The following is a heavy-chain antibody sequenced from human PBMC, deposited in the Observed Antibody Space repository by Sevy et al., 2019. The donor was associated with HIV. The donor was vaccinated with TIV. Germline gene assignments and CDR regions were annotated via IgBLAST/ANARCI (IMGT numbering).Heavy chain of an antibody. V-gene: IGHV3-48*01. CDR3: ARGRRAPRVGYCSGGSCYDDDY. J-gene: IGHJ4*02. D-gene: IGHD2-15*01. CDR2: ISSSSSTI. CDR1: GFTFSSYS. Sequence: GGSLRLSCAASGFTFSSYSMNWVRQAPGKGLEWVSYISSSSSTIYYADSVKGRFTISRDNAKNSLYLQMNSLRAEDTAVYYCARGRRAPRVGYCSGGSCYDDDYWGQRTLVTVSS.